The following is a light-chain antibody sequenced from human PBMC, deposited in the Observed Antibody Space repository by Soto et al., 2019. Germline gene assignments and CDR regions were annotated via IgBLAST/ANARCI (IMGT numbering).Light chain of an antibody. V-gene: IGKV3-20*01. J-gene: IGKJ5*01. CDR2: GAS. CDR3: QQYGSSPIT. Sequence: EIVLTQSPGTLSLSPGERATLSCRASQSVSSSYLAWYQQKPGQAPRLLIYGASSRAIGIPDRFSGSGSGTYFTLTISRLAPEDFAVYYCQQYGSSPITFGQGTRLEIK. CDR1: QSVSSSY.